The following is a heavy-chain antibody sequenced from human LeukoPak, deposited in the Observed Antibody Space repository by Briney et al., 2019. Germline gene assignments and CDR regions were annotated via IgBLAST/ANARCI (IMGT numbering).Heavy chain of an antibody. V-gene: IGHV1-69*05. CDR2: IIPIFGTA. CDR1: GGTFSSYA. J-gene: IGHJ4*02. D-gene: IGHD3-22*01. Sequence: SVKVSCKASGGTFSSYAISWVRQAPGQGLEWMGGIIPIFGTANYAQKFQGRVTITTDESTSTAYMELSSLRSEDTAVYYCVRDREATYDSSGYYDYWSQGTLVTVSS. CDR3: VRDREATYDSSGYYDY.